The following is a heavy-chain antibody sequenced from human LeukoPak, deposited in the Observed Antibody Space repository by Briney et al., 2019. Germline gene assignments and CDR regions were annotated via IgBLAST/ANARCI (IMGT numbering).Heavy chain of an antibody. D-gene: IGHD1-26*01. J-gene: IGHJ4*02. CDR1: GYTFTSYD. CDR2: MNPNSGNT. Sequence: REASVNVSCKASGYTFTSYDINWVRQATGQGLEWMGWMNPNSGNTGYAQKFQGRVTMTRNTSISTAYMELSSLRSEDTAVYYCARGRIRGSYSDYWGQGTLVTVSS. V-gene: IGHV1-8*01. CDR3: ARGRIRGSYSDY.